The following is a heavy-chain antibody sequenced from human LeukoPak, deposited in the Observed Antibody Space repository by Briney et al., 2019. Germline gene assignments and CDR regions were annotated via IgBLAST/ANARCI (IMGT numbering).Heavy chain of an antibody. J-gene: IGHJ4*02. CDR2: INQDGSEK. Sequence: GGSLRLSCAASGFTFSNYWMSWVRQAPGKGLEWVANINQDGSEKYYVDSVKGRFTISRDNAKNSMYLQMNSLRAEDTYVYYCARDGVRDGLYFDYWGQGTLVTVSS. CDR1: GFTFSNYW. V-gene: IGHV3-7*01. CDR3: ARDGVRDGLYFDY. D-gene: IGHD5-24*01.